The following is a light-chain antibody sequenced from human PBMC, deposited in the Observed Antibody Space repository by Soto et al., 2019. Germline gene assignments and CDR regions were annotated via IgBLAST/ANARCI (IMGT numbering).Light chain of an antibody. CDR3: QQYSSSPSIT. CDR1: QSVNSNY. Sequence: EIVLTQSPATLSLSPGEGATLSCRASQSVNSNYLAWYQQKPGQAPRLLIYGASTRATGIPDRFSGSGSGTDFTLTISRLEPEDFAVYYCQQYSSSPSITFGQGTRLEI. J-gene: IGKJ5*01. V-gene: IGKV3-20*01. CDR2: GAS.